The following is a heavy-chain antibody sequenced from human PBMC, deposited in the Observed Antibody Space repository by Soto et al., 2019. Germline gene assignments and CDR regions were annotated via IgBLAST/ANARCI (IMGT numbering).Heavy chain of an antibody. V-gene: IGHV1-18*01. Sequence: QVQLVQSGAEVKKPGASVKVSCKASGFTFASYAISWMRQAPGQGLEWMGWINAYNGNTHYARKLQGRVTLTTDTSTSTAYMELRSLRSDDTAVYYCARDPPPPDYWGQGTLVTVSS. CDR1: GFTFASYA. CDR2: INAYNGNT. J-gene: IGHJ4*02. CDR3: ARDPPPPDY.